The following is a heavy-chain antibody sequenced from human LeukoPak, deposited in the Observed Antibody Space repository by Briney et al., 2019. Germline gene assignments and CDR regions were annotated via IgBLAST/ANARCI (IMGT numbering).Heavy chain of an antibody. CDR2: IYHSGSP. V-gene: IGHV4-38-2*02. CDR3: ARHSNWNGGVDWFDP. CDR1: GYSISSGYY. Sequence: SETLCLTCTVSGYSISSGYYWGWIRQPPGKGQEWIGSIYHSGSPHYNPSLRSRVTISIDTSKNQLSLKLNSVTAADTAVYYCARHSNWNGGVDWFDPWGQGTQVTVSS. D-gene: IGHD1-20*01. J-gene: IGHJ5*02.